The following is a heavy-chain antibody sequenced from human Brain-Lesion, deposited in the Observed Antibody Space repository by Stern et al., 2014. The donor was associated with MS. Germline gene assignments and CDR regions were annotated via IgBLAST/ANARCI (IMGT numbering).Heavy chain of an antibody. D-gene: IGHD3-3*01. CDR2: INPNTGGT. CDR1: GFIFTGYY. Sequence: QDQLVQSGAEVKKPGASVKVSCKTSGFIFTGYYIHWVRQAPGQGLEWMEWINPNTGGTKYAQKVQGRVTMSRDTSISTAYVELSSLTSDDTAVYYCARDQRGITIFGVVTDYYYLGMDVWGQGTTVTVSS. CDR3: ARDQRGITIFGVVTDYYYLGMDV. J-gene: IGHJ6*02. V-gene: IGHV1-2*02.